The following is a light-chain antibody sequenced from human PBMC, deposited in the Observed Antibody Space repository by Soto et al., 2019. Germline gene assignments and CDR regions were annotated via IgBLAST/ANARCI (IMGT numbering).Light chain of an antibody. V-gene: IGKV3-20*01. Sequence: EIVLTQSPGTLSLSPGERATLSCRASQSVSSSYLAWYQQKPGQAPRLLIYGASSRATGIPDRFSGSGSGTDFTLTSSRLEPEDFAVYYCQQYGSSPLTGGGGTKVEIK. CDR1: QSVSSSY. CDR2: GAS. CDR3: QQYGSSPLT. J-gene: IGKJ4*01.